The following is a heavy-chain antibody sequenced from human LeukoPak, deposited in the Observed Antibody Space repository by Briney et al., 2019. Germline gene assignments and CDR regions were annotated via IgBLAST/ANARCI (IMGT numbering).Heavy chain of an antibody. Sequence: GGSLRLSCAASGFTFSTYAMSWVRQAPGKGLGWVSAISGSGGSTYYADSVKGRFTISRDNSKNTLYLQVNSLRAEDTAVYYCAKEGYSSTWYPDYWGQGTLVTVSS. CDR2: ISGSGGST. J-gene: IGHJ4*02. CDR3: AKEGYSSTWYPDY. D-gene: IGHD6-13*01. V-gene: IGHV3-23*01. CDR1: GFTFSTYA.